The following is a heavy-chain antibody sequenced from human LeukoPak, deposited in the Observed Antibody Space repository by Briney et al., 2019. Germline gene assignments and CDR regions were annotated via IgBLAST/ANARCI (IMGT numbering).Heavy chain of an antibody. CDR2: IRYDGSNK. CDR3: AKGPLPSYYDSSGYYLDY. J-gene: IGHJ4*02. V-gene: IGHV3-30*02. CDR1: GFTFSSYG. Sequence: PGGSLRLSCAASGFTFSSYGMHWVRQAPGKGLEWVAFIRYDGSNKYYADSVKGRFTISRDNSKNTLYLQMNGLRAEDTAVYYCAKGPLPSYYDSSGYYLDYWGQGTLVTVSS. D-gene: IGHD3-22*01.